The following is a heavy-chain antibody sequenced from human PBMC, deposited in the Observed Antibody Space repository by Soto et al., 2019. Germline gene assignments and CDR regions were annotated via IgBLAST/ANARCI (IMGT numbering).Heavy chain of an antibody. V-gene: IGHV2-5*02. Sequence: QITLKESGPTRVKPTQTLTLTCTFSGFLLSTSGVGVGWIRQPPGKALERLALIYWDDDKRYSPSLKSRLTITKDTSKNQVVLTLTNMDPVDTATYYCAHRAGLQGNWNGGYFDFWGQGALVTVSS. J-gene: IGHJ4*02. CDR1: GFLLSTSGVG. D-gene: IGHD1-1*01. CDR2: IYWDDDK. CDR3: AHRAGLQGNWNGGYFDF.